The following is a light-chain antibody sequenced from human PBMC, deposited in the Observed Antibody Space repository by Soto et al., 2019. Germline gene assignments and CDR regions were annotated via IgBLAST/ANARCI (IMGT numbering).Light chain of an antibody. J-gene: IGKJ1*01. CDR3: QQYNSYSWT. V-gene: IGKV1-5*01. CDR2: DAS. CDR1: ESVSKW. Sequence: DIQMTQSPSFLSASVGDKVTITCRATESVSKWLAWYQEKPGNPPRPLIYDASTLESGVPSRFSDSGSGTEFTLTISSLQADDFAIYYCQQYNSYSWTFGQGTKVEMK.